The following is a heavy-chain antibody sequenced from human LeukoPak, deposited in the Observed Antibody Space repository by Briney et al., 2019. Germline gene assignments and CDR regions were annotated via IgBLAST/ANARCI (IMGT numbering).Heavy chain of an antibody. J-gene: IGHJ4*02. CDR2: ISGSGGST. V-gene: IGHV3-23*01. CDR1: GFTFSSYA. CDR3: ARDHYYDSRGFYYNVFDY. D-gene: IGHD3-22*01. Sequence: PGGSLRLSCAASGFTFSSYAMSWVRQAPGKGLEWVSSISGSGGSTYYADYVKGRFTISRDNSKNTLDLQMNSLRAEDTAVYYCARDHYYDSRGFYYNVFDYWGQGTLVTVSS.